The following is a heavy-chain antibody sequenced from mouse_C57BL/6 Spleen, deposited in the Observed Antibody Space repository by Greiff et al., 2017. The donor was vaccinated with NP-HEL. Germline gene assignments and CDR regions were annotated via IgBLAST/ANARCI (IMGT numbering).Heavy chain of an antibody. D-gene: IGHD2-1*01. CDR1: GYTFTSYW. CDR2: IDPSDSYT. J-gene: IGHJ3*01. CDR3: ARGLYGNYETLAY. Sequence: QVQLQQPGAELVKPGASVKLSCKASGYTFTSYWMQWVKQRPGQGLEWIGEIDPSDSYTNYNQKFKGKATLTVDTSSSTAYMQLSSLTSEDSAVYYCARGLYGNYETLAYWGQGTLVTVSA. V-gene: IGHV1-50*01.